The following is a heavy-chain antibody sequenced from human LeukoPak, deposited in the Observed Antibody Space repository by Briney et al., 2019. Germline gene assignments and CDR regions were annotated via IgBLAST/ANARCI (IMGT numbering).Heavy chain of an antibody. CDR3: AKDQGFYGSGSYKEYFQY. J-gene: IGHJ1*01. CDR1: GFTLSNYW. V-gene: IGHV3-74*01. CDR2: IKTDGVTT. Sequence: GGSLRLSCAASGFTLSNYWMHWVRQAPGKGLVWVSRIKTDGVTTNYADSVKGHFTISRDNAKNTLYLQMNSLRAEDTAVYYCAKDQGFYGSGSYKEYFQYWGQGTLVTVSS. D-gene: IGHD3-10*01.